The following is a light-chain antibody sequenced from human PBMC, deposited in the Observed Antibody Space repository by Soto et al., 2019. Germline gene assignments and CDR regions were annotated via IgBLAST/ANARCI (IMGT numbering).Light chain of an antibody. Sequence: QSVLTQPASVSGSPGQSITISCTGTSSDVGSYNLVSWYQQHPGKAPKPMIYEVSKRPSGVSNRFSGSKSGNTASLTISGLQAEDEADYYCCSYAGSSNYYVFGTGTKVTVL. CDR1: SSDVGSYNL. V-gene: IGLV2-23*02. CDR3: CSYAGSSNYYV. CDR2: EVS. J-gene: IGLJ1*01.